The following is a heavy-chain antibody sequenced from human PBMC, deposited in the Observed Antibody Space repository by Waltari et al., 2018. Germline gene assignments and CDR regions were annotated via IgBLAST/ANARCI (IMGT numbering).Heavy chain of an antibody. CDR2: IDNSGDTT. CDR3: AKDSGYSMIRGRENS. D-gene: IGHD3-10*01. Sequence: VYLLESGGGVVQPGGSLRLSCVGSGFASRSYAMSWVRQAPGKGLEWVSGIDNSGDTTYYAGSVKGRFTISRDDSRNTVYLHMTTLRVDDTAVYYCAKDSGYSMIRGRENSWGQGTLVIVSS. CDR1: GFASRSYA. V-gene: IGHV3-23*05. J-gene: IGHJ4*02.